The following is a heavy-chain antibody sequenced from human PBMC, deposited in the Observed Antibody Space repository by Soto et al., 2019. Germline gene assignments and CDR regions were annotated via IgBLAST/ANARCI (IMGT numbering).Heavy chain of an antibody. CDR1: GGSISSSSYY. J-gene: IGHJ6*02. CDR3: ARVSSTSCYGWGKVCDSSSSYYGMDV. V-gene: IGHV4-39*07. CDR2: IYYSGST. D-gene: IGHD2-2*01. Sequence: KQSQTLSLTCTVSGGSISSSSYYWGWIRQPPGKGLEWIGSIYYSGSTYYNPSLKSRVTISVDTSKNQFSLKLSSVTAADTAVYYCARVSSTSCYGWGKVCDSSSSYYGMDVWGQGTTVTVSS.